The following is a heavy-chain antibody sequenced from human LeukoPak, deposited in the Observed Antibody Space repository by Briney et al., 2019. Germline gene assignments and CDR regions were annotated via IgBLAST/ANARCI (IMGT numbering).Heavy chain of an antibody. Sequence: SETLSLTCTVSGGSISSSSYYWGWIRQPPGKGLEWIASIYYSGSTYYNPSLKSRVTISADTSKNQFSLKLSSVSAADTAVYYCASQIGGYDFWSGYYIFDYWGQGTLVTVSS. CDR1: GGSISSSSYY. J-gene: IGHJ4*02. CDR3: ASQIGGYDFWSGYYIFDY. CDR2: IYYSGST. D-gene: IGHD3-3*01. V-gene: IGHV4-39*01.